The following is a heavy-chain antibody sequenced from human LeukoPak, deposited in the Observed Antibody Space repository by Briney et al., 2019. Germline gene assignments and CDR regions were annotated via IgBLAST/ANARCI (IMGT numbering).Heavy chain of an antibody. CDR2: IRGGGEK. D-gene: IGHD1-1*01. CDR1: GISFSTYA. V-gene: IGHV3-23*01. CDR3: AKANWIPNADAVW. Sequence: GGSLRLSCAASGISFSTYAMSWVRQTPARGLEWVSSIRGGGEKFYADSVKGRFTLSRDDSRNTVYLQLNNPRVDDTAVYYCAKANWIPNADAVWWGQGTVVIVSS. J-gene: IGHJ4*02.